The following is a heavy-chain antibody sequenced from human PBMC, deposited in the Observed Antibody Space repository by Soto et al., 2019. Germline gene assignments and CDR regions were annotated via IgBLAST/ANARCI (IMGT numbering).Heavy chain of an antibody. D-gene: IGHD7-27*01. V-gene: IGHV3-7*03. J-gene: IGHJ4*02. CDR2: INKDGSQK. CDR3: VRELGLDY. Sequence: GGSLRLSCAASGFTLSNYWMTWVRQAPGKGLEWVANINKDGSQKNYVDSVKGRFTIARDNGQNSLSLQINSLRVEDTAVSYCVRELGLDYWGQGALVTVSS. CDR1: GFTLSNYW.